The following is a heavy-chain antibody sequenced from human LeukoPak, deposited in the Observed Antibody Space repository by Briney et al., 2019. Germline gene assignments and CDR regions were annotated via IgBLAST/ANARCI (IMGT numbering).Heavy chain of an antibody. V-gene: IGHV3-23*01. CDR2: ISDSGNT. Sequence: GGSLRPSCAASGFTLSSYAMSWVRQAPGKGLEWVSAISDSGNTYHADSVKGRFTISRDNSKNTLYLQMNSLRAEDTAVYYCAKVRSGSYPPRIYWYFDLWGRGTLVTVSS. J-gene: IGHJ2*01. D-gene: IGHD1-26*01. CDR3: AKVRSGSYPPRIYWYFDL. CDR1: GFTLSSYA.